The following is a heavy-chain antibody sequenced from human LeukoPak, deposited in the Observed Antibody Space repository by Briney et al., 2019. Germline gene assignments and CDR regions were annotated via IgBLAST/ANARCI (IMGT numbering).Heavy chain of an antibody. CDR1: GFTYSSSA. J-gene: IGHJ4*02. CDR3: AKQLGYCSDGSCYFPY. CDR2: ISNNGGYT. V-gene: IGHV3-23*01. Sequence: GGSLRLSCAASGFTYSSSAMSWVRQAPGKGLEWVSAISNNGGYTYYADSVQGRFTISRDNSKSTLCLQMNSLRAEDTAVYYCAKQLGYCSDGSCYFPYWGQGTLVTVSS. D-gene: IGHD2-15*01.